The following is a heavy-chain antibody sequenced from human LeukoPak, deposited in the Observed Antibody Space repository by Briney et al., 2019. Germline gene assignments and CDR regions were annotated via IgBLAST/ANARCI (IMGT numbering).Heavy chain of an antibody. CDR1: GGSISTTGYY. Sequence: SETLSLTCTVSGGSISTTGYYWAWIRQPPGKGLEWIASIYYCGSTYYNPSLKSRVTISVDTSKNQFSLMLSSVTAADTAVYYCARQQPSVDYWGQGTLVTVSS. V-gene: IGHV4-39*01. CDR3: ARQQPSVDY. CDR2: IYYCGST. J-gene: IGHJ4*02. D-gene: IGHD3-3*01.